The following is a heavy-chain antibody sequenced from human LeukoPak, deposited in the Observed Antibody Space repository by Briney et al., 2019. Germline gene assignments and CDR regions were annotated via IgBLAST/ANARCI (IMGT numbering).Heavy chain of an antibody. Sequence: GGSLRLSCAASGFTFSSFAMIWVRQPPGKGLEWVSSIFQGGGEIHYADSVRGRFTISRDNSKSTLFLQMNSLRAEDKAIYYCATYRQVLLPFESWGQGTLVTVSS. J-gene: IGHJ4*02. CDR3: ATYRQVLLPFES. V-gene: IGHV3-23*01. CDR1: GFTFSSFA. CDR2: IFQGGGEI. D-gene: IGHD5-18*01.